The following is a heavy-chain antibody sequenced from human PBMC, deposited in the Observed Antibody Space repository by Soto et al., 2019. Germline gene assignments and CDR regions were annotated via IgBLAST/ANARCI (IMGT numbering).Heavy chain of an antibody. D-gene: IGHD2-15*01. J-gene: IGHJ4*02. Sequence: ASVKVSCKASGYMFTSYGISWVRQAPGQGLEWMGWISAYNGNTNYAQKLQGRVTMTTDTSASTAYMELRSLRSDDTAVYYCARNEGYCSGGSCYSSLSDYWGQGTLVTVSS. CDR1: GYMFTSYG. V-gene: IGHV1-18*01. CDR3: ARNEGYCSGGSCYSSLSDY. CDR2: ISAYNGNT.